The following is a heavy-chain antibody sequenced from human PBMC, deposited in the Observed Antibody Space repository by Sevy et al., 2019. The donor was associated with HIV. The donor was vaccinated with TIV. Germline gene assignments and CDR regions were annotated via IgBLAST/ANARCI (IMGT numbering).Heavy chain of an antibody. CDR2: ISYDGSIK. CDR3: ARDFPVGTTSTFDY. V-gene: IGHV3-30*03. Sequence: GGSLRLSCAASRFTFSGYAMHWVRQAPGQGLKWVAAISYDGSIKYYADSVKGRFTISRDNSKNTLYLQMNSLRAEDTAVYYCARDFPVGTTSTFDYWGQGTLVTVSS. J-gene: IGHJ4*02. D-gene: IGHD1-26*01. CDR1: RFTFSGYA.